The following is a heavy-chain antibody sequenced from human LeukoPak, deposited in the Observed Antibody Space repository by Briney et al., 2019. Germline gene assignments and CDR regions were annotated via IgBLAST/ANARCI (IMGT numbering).Heavy chain of an antibody. V-gene: IGHV3-11*06. D-gene: IGHD6-13*01. CDR3: ARDLEGSSWYDAEYFQH. J-gene: IGHJ1*01. CDR1: GFTFSDYY. CDR2: ISSSGDNT. Sequence: PGGSLRLSCEASGFTFSDYYMSWIRQAPGKGLEWVSYISSSGDNTIHADSVKGRFTISRDNAKNSLYLQMNSLRAGDTAVYYCARDLEGSSWYDAEYFQHWGQGTLVTVSS.